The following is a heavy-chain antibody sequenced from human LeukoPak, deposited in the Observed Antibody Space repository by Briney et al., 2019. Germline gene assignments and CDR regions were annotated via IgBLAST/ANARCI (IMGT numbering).Heavy chain of an antibody. V-gene: IGHV4-34*01. CDR2: INHSGST. D-gene: IGHD6-19*01. CDR1: GFTFSSYG. J-gene: IGHJ4*02. Sequence: LRLSCAASGFTFSSYGMHWVRQAPGKGLEWIGEINHSGSTNYNPSLKSRVTISVDTSKNQFSLKLSSVTAADTAVYYCARGMGRWLVRFSSLYDYWGQGTLVTVSS. CDR3: ARGMGRWLVRFSSLYDY.